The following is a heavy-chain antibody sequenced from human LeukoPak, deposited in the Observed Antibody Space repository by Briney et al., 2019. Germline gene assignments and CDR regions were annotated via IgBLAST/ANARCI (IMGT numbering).Heavy chain of an antibody. CDR1: GGSISSDY. V-gene: IGHV4-59*12. D-gene: IGHD3-16*01. J-gene: IGHJ5*02. Sequence: SETLSLTCTVSGGSISSDYWSWIRQPPGKGLEWIGNIYYSGSTNYNASLKSRVTISVDTSKNQFSLKLTSVTLADTAVYYCAREFWVANAPGSWFDPWGQGIPVTVSS. CDR3: AREFWVANAPGSWFDP. CDR2: IYYSGST.